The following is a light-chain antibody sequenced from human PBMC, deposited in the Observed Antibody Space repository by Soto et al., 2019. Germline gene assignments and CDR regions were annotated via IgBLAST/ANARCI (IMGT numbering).Light chain of an antibody. CDR1: QNVNNW. CDR2: KTS. Sequence: DIRMTQSPSTLSASVGDRVTITCRASQNVNNWVAWYQQKPGKAPKLLIYKTSNLESGVPSRFSGSGSGTEYTLSITSVQRDDFATYYCQQYDVYPQTFGQGTKV. V-gene: IGKV1-5*03. J-gene: IGKJ1*01. CDR3: QQYDVYPQT.